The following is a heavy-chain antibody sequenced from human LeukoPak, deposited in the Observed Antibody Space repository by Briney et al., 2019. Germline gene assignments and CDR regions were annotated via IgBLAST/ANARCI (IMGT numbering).Heavy chain of an antibody. Sequence: PSETLSLTCTVSGYSISSGYYWGWIRQPPGKGLEWIGSIYYSGSTYYNPSLKSRVTISVDTSKNQFSLKLSSVTAADTAVYYCARDLIVPDAMTGSGSYSTDYWGQGTLATVSS. V-gene: IGHV4-38-2*02. D-gene: IGHD3-10*01. CDR3: ARDLIVPDAMTGSGSYSTDY. CDR2: IYYSGST. CDR1: GYSISSGYY. J-gene: IGHJ4*02.